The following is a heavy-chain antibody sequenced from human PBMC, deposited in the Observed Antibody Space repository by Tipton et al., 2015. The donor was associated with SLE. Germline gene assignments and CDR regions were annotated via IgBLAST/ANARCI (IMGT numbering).Heavy chain of an antibody. J-gene: IGHJ4*02. Sequence: SLRLSCAASGFTFSSREMNWVRQAPGKGLEWVSYISSSGSIKFYADSVKGRFTISRDNTKNSLNLQMNSLRAEDAALYYCVRDGHTGIDYWGQGTLVTVSS. CDR1: GFTFSSRE. CDR2: ISSSGSIK. CDR3: VRDGHTGIDY. V-gene: IGHV3-48*03. D-gene: IGHD3-10*01.